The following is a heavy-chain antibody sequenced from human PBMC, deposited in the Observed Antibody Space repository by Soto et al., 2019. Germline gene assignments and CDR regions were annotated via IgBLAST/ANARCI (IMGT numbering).Heavy chain of an antibody. Sequence: QVQLVESGGGVVQPGRSLRLSCAASGFTFSSYAMHWVRQAPGKGLEWVAVISYDGSNKYYADSVKGRFTISRDNSKNTLYLQMNSLRAEDTAVYYCARDWDSSSWYYYYYGMDVWGQGTTVTVSS. CDR1: GFTFSSYA. J-gene: IGHJ6*02. D-gene: IGHD6-13*01. CDR3: ARDWDSSSWYYYYYGMDV. CDR2: ISYDGSNK. V-gene: IGHV3-30-3*01.